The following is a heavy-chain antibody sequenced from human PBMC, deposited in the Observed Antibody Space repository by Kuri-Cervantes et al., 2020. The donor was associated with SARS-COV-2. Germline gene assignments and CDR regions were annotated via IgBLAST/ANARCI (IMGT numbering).Heavy chain of an antibody. J-gene: IGHJ4*02. D-gene: IGHD6-13*01. V-gene: IGHV3-7*01. CDR2: IKQDGSEK. CDR1: GFTFSSYW. CDR3: ARVRGGGRAAAGLDY. Sequence: GESLKISCAASGFTFSSYWMSWVRQAPGEGLEWVANIKQDGSEKYYVDSVKGRFTISRDNAKNSLYLQMNSLRAEDTAVYYCARVRGGGRAAAGLDYWGQGTLVTVSS.